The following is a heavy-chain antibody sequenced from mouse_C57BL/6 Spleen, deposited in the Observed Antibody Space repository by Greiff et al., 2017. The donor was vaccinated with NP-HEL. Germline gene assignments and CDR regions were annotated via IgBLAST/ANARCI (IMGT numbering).Heavy chain of an antibody. CDR2: IWTGGGT. CDR3: ASITTVVATNWYFDV. J-gene: IGHJ1*03. Sequence: QVQLQQSGPGLVAPSQRLSITCTVSGFSLTSYAISWVRQPPGKGLEWLGVIWTGGGTNYNSALKSRLSISKDNSKSQVFLKMNSLQTDDTARYYCASITTVVATNWYFDVWGTGTTVTVSS. V-gene: IGHV2-9-1*01. D-gene: IGHD1-1*01. CDR1: GFSLTSYA.